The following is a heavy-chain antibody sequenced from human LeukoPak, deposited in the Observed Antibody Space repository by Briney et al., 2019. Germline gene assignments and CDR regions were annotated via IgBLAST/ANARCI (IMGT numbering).Heavy chain of an antibody. CDR3: AKDAAYYDSSAHDAFDI. D-gene: IGHD3-22*01. CDR2: ISGSGAST. Sequence: GGSLRLSCAASGFTFSSYAMSWVRQAPGKGLEWVSAISGSGASTYYADSVKGRFTISRDNSKNTLYLQMNSLRAEDTAVSYCAKDAAYYDSSAHDAFDIWGQGTMVTVSS. V-gene: IGHV3-23*01. J-gene: IGHJ3*02. CDR1: GFTFSSYA.